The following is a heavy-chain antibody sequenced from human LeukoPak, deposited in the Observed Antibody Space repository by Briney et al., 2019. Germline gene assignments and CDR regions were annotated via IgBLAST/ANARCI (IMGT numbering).Heavy chain of an antibody. CDR2: INHSGST. J-gene: IGHJ6*03. Sequence: SETLSLTCAVYGGSFSGYYWSWIRQPPGKGLEWIGEINHSGSTNYNPSLKSRVTISVDTSKNQFSLKLSSVTAADTAVYYCARARFTIFGVVIQYYYMDVWGKGTTVTVSS. D-gene: IGHD3-3*01. CDR1: GGSFSGYY. V-gene: IGHV4-34*01. CDR3: ARARFTIFGVVIQYYYMDV.